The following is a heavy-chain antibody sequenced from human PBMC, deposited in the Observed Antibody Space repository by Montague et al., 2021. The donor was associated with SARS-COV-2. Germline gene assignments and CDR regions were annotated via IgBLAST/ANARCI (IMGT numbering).Heavy chain of an antibody. V-gene: IGHV6-1*01. CDR1: GDSVFSHSAA. CDR3: AREGTVPGPRGIYFDD. Sequence: CAISGDSVFSHSAAWKWLRQSPSAGLERLGRTYYRSKWYTDYAPSVKTRITITPDTSNNQFSLHLNSVTPGDTAVYYCAREGTVPGPRGIYFDDWGQGTLVTVSS. CDR2: TYYRSKWYT. D-gene: IGHD1-1*01. J-gene: IGHJ4*02.